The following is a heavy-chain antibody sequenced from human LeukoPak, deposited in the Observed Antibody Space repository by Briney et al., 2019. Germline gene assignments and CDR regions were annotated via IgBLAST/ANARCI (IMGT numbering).Heavy chain of an antibody. J-gene: IGHJ4*02. CDR2: IYYSGST. D-gene: IGHD1-1*01. V-gene: IGHV4-59*12. CDR3: ARDRWNDGFDY. CDR1: GGSITNYY. Sequence: SETLSLTCTVSGGSITNYYWSWIRQPPGKGLEWIGYIYYSGSTNYNPSLQSRVTISIDTSKSQFSLRLTSVTAADTAVYYCARDRWNDGFDYWGQGTLVTVSS.